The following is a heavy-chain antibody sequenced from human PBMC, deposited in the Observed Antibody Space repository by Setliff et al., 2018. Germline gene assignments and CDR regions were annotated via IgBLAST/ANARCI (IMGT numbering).Heavy chain of an antibody. CDR1: GGSVNSHY. CDR2: IFYSGDT. J-gene: IGHJ4*02. V-gene: IGHV4-59*02. D-gene: IGHD5-12*01. Sequence: ETLSLTCTVSGGSVNSHYWSWIRQPPGKGLEWIGFIFYSGDTKSNPSLRSRLTISVDTSKNQFSLKLRSVTAADTAVYYCARGGTFRYFDFWGQGAPVTVSS. CDR3: ARGGTFRYFDF.